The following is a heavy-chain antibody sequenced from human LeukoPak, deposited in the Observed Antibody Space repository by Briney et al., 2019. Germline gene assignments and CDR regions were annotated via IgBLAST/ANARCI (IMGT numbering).Heavy chain of an antibody. Sequence: GGSLRLSCAASGFTFSSYEMNWVRQAPGKGLEWVSYISSSGSTIYYADSVKGRFTISRDNAKNSLYLQMNSLRAEDTAVYYCARDLGKFSIFYFGYWGQGTLVTVSS. CDR2: ISSSGSTI. CDR1: GFTFSSYE. J-gene: IGHJ4*02. CDR3: ARDLGKFSIFYFGY. V-gene: IGHV3-48*03. D-gene: IGHD1-14*01.